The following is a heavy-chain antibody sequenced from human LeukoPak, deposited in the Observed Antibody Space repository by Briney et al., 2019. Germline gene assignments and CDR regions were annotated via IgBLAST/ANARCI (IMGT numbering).Heavy chain of an antibody. CDR2: IYSGGST. V-gene: IGHV3-53*01. CDR3: ASSGYSYGAGLFDY. Sequence: GGSLRLSCAASGFTVSSNYMSWVRQAPGKGLEWVSVIYSGGSTYHADSVKGRFTISRDNSKNTLYLQMNSLRAEDTAEYYCASSGYSYGAGLFDYWGQGTLVTVSS. D-gene: IGHD5-18*01. CDR1: GFTVSSNY. J-gene: IGHJ4*02.